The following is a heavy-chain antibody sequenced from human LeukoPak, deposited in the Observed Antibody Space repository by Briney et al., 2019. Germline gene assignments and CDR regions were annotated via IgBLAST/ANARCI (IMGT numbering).Heavy chain of an antibody. Sequence: ASVTVSCKASGYTFTSYGISWVRQAPGQGLEWMGWISAYNGNTNYAQKLQGRVTMTTDTSTSTAYMELRSLRSDDTAVYYCARGGRSEQWLDPFDYWGQGTLVTVSS. CDR2: ISAYNGNT. V-gene: IGHV1-18*01. CDR3: ARGGRSEQWLDPFDY. J-gene: IGHJ4*02. D-gene: IGHD6-19*01. CDR1: GYTFTSYG.